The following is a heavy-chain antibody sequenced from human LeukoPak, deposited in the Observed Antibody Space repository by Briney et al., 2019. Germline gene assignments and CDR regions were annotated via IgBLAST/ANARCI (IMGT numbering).Heavy chain of an antibody. D-gene: IGHD2-15*01. V-gene: IGHV1-69*13. J-gene: IGHJ3*02. CDR2: IIPIFGTA. CDR3: ARFRGVVFDAFDI. CDR1: GGTFSSYA. Sequence: GASVKVSCKASGGTFSSYAISWVRQAPGQGLEWMGGIIPIFGTANYAQKFQGRVTITADEFTSTAYMELSSLRSEDTAVYYCARFRGVVFDAFDIWGQGTMVTVSS.